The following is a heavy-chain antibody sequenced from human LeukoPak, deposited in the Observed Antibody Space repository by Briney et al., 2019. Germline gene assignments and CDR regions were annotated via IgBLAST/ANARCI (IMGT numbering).Heavy chain of an antibody. D-gene: IGHD3-22*01. CDR1: GFTFSSYE. V-gene: IGHV3-48*03. CDR2: ISSIGSTI. CDR3: ARDLGPYYYDSSGYSFTS. Sequence: GGSLRLSCAASGFTFSSYEMNWVRQAPGKGLEWVSYISSIGSTIYYADSVKGRFTISRDNAKNSLYLQMNSLRAEDTAVYYCARDLGPYYYDSSGYSFTSWGQGTLVTVSS. J-gene: IGHJ5*02.